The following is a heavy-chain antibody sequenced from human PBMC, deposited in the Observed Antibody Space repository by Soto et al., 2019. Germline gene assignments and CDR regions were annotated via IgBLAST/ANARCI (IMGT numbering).Heavy chain of an antibody. V-gene: IGHV4-59*01. D-gene: IGHD3-3*01. CDR1: GGSINDYY. J-gene: IGHJ4*02. CDR2: INHSGST. Sequence: SETLSLTCTGSGGSINDYYWSWIRQPPGKGLEWIAYINHSGSTDYNPSLKSRVTISVDTSKNLFSLKLSSVTAADTAVYFCARESKWSGYFEYWGQGLQVTVS. CDR3: ARESKWSGYFEY.